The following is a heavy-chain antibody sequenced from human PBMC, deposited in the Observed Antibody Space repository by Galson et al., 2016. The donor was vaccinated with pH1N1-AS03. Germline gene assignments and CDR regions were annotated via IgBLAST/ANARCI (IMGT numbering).Heavy chain of an antibody. CDR2: ISWNSGNI. Sequence: SLRLSCAGSGFTFDDYAMHWVRQSPGKGLEWVSGISWNSGNIAYADSVKGRFTISRDNAKNSLYLQMSSLITEDTAFHYCAKEPWLPAAGTIHWYFDLWGRGTLVTVSS. CDR3: AKEPWLPAAGTIHWYFDL. D-gene: IGHD6-13*01. V-gene: IGHV3-9*01. J-gene: IGHJ2*01. CDR1: GFTFDDYA.